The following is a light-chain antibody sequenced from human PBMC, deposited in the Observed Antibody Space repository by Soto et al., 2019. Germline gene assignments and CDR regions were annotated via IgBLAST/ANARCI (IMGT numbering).Light chain of an antibody. Sequence: QSVLTQPPSVSGAPGQRVTISCTGSSSNIGAGYDVHWYQQHPGKAPKLMIYEVSNLPSGVSNRFSGPKSGNTASLTISGFQAEDEADYYCSSYTSSSTFYVFGTGTKVTVL. J-gene: IGLJ1*01. CDR1: SSNIGAGYD. CDR2: EVS. V-gene: IGLV2-14*01. CDR3: SSYTSSSTFYV.